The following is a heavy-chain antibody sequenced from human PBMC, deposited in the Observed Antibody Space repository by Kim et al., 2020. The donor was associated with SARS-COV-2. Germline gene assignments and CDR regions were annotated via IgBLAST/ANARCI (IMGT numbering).Heavy chain of an antibody. CDR2: ISDDGINK. D-gene: IGHD1-1*01. CDR3: ATRRAYRPSTGINWFDP. Sequence: GGSLRLSCAAYGFTFSSHSMHWVRQAPGKGLEWVAVISDDGINKYYIDSVKGRFTISRDNSKNTLYLQMNSLRAEDTAVYYCATRRAYRPSTGINWFDPWGQGTLVTVSS. CDR1: GFTFSSHS. J-gene: IGHJ5*02. V-gene: IGHV3-30*04.